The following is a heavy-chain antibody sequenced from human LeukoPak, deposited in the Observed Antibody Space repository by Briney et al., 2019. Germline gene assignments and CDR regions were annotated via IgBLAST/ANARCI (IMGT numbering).Heavy chain of an antibody. Sequence: GGSLRLSCAASGFTFDSYAMSWVRQAPGKGLEWVSAISISGGSTDYADSVKGRFTISRDNSKNTLYLQMNSLRAEDTALYYCAKKDGHYYDTSGYRGSSFDYWGQGTLVTVSS. D-gene: IGHD3-22*01. CDR1: GFTFDSYA. CDR2: ISISGGST. J-gene: IGHJ4*02. CDR3: AKKDGHYYDTSGYRGSSFDY. V-gene: IGHV3-23*01.